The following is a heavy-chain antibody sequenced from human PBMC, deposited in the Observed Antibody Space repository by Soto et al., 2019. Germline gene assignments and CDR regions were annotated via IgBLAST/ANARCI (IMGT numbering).Heavy chain of an antibody. V-gene: IGHV3-11*01. D-gene: IGHD1-1*01. CDR3: ARGAEMSTLTKWFDP. Sequence: PGGSLRLSCAASGFTFSDYYMSWIRQAPGKGLEWLAYISRDGNAIFYADSVNGRFTISRDNAKNSLFLQMDDLRAEDTGMFFCARGAEMSTLTKWFDPWGQGTLVTAPQ. J-gene: IGHJ5*02. CDR2: ISRDGNAI. CDR1: GFTFSDYY.